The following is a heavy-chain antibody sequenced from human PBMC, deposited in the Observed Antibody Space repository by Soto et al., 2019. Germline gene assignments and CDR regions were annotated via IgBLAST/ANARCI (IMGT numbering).Heavy chain of an antibody. CDR2: INHSGST. CDR1: GGSFSGYY. J-gene: IGHJ3*02. D-gene: IGHD6-19*01. V-gene: IGHV4-34*01. CDR3: ARYEQWLVRQNAFDI. Sequence: SETLSLTCAVYGGSFSGYYWSWIRQPPGKGLEWIGEINHSGSTNYNPSLKSRVTISVDTSKNQFSLKLSSVTAADTAVYYCARYEQWLVRQNAFDIWGQGTMVTVS.